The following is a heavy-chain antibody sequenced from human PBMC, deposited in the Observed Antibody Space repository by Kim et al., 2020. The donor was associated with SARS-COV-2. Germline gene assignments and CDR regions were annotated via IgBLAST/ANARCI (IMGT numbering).Heavy chain of an antibody. Sequence: GGSLRLSCAASGFTFSSYAMSWVRQAPGKGLEWVSAISGSGGSTYYADSVKGRFTISRDNSKNTLYLQMNSLRAEDTAVYYCAKDSSGYYAVGYYFDYWGQGTLGTGSS. CDR1: GFTFSSYA. D-gene: IGHD3-22*01. V-gene: IGHV3-23*01. J-gene: IGHJ4*02. CDR2: ISGSGGST. CDR3: AKDSSGYYAVGYYFDY.